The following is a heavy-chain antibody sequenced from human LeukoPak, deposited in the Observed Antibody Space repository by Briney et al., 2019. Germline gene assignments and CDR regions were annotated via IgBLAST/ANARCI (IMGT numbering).Heavy chain of an antibody. J-gene: IGHJ4*02. CDR1: GFTFSSYS. CDR3: ARAVVALDY. V-gene: IGHV3-21*01. CDR2: ISSSSSYI. D-gene: IGHD5-12*01. Sequence: GGSLRLSCAASGFTFSSYSMNWVRQAPGKGLEWASSISSSSSYIYYADSVKGRFTISRDNAKSSLYLQMNSLRAENTAVYYCARAVVALDYWGQGTLVTVSS.